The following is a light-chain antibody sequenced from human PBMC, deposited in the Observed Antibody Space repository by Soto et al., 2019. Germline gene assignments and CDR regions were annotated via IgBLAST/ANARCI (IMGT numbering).Light chain of an antibody. CDR3: QSYDSSLSGYV. J-gene: IGLJ1*01. Sequence: QSVLTQPPSVSEAPGQRVTISCTGSSSNIGAGYEAHWYQQVPGTAPKLLIYENNNRPSGVPDRFSGSKSGTSASLAITGLQAEDEAEYCCQSYDSSLSGYVFATGTKLTVL. V-gene: IGLV1-40*01. CDR2: ENN. CDR1: SSNIGAGYE.